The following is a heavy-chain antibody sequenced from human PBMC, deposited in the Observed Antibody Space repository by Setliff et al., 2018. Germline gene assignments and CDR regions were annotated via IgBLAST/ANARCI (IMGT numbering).Heavy chain of an antibody. V-gene: IGHV1-69*05. CDR1: GGTFSSYA. J-gene: IGHJ4*02. Sequence: SVKVSCKASGGTFSSYAISWVRQAPGQGLERMGGIIPIFGTANYAQKFQGRVTLTTDTSTSTAYMELRSLTSDDSAFYYCARAPSVELVTIRTNSWFTYWGQGTLVTVSS. D-gene: IGHD5-18*01. CDR3: ARAPSVELVTIRTNSWFTY. CDR2: IIPIFGTA.